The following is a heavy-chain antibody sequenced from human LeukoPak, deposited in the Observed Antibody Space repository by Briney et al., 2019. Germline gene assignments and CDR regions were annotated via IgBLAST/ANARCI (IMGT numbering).Heavy chain of an antibody. J-gene: IGHJ5*02. Sequence: ASVKVSCKASGYTFTSYYMHWVRQAPGQGLEWMGIINPSGGSTSYAQKFQGRVTMTRDTSTSTVYMELSSLRSEDTAVYYCARDLGTYYDFWSGYRLSPFDPWGQGTLVTVSS. D-gene: IGHD3-3*01. CDR3: ARDLGTYYDFWSGYRLSPFDP. CDR2: INPSGGST. V-gene: IGHV1-46*01. CDR1: GYTFTSYY.